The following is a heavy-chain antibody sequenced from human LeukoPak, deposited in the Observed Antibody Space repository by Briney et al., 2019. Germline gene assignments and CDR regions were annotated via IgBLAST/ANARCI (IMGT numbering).Heavy chain of an antibody. CDR2: IYSGGST. V-gene: IGHV3-66*01. CDR1: GFTVSSNY. J-gene: IGHJ4*02. CDR3: ARDFCSAGSCYPDN. Sequence: GGSLRLSCAASGFTVSSNYMSWVRQAPGKGLEWVSVIYSGGSTYYADSVKGRFTISRDNSKNTLYLQMNSLRVEDTAVYYCARDFCSAGSCYPDNWGQGTLVSVSS. D-gene: IGHD2-15*01.